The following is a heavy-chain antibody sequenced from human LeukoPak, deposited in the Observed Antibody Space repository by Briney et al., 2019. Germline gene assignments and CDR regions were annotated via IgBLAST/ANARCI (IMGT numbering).Heavy chain of an antibody. CDR1: GFTFSSNW. Sequence: GGSLRLSCAASGFTFSSNWMHWVRQAPGKGLVWVSCIKSVGSSTSYADSVKGRFTISRDNAKNTLYLQMNSLRAEDTAVYYCGSTGLVGGEWIIDYWGQGTLVTVSS. D-gene: IGHD3-16*01. J-gene: IGHJ4*02. V-gene: IGHV3-74*01. CDR3: GSTGLVGGEWIIDY. CDR2: IKSVGSST.